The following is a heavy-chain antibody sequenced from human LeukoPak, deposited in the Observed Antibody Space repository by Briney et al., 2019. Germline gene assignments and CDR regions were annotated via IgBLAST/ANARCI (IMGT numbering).Heavy chain of an antibody. CDR1: GGSSSGYY. D-gene: IGHD5-18*01. CDR3: ARDPRYSYGYYYYYYMDV. CDR2: INHSGST. Sequence: PSETLSLTCAVYGGSSSGYYWSWIRQPPGKGLEWIGEINHSGSTNYNPSLKSRVTISVDTSKNQFSLKLSSVTAADTAVYYCARDPRYSYGYYYYYYMDVWGKGTTVTVSS. V-gene: IGHV4-34*01. J-gene: IGHJ6*03.